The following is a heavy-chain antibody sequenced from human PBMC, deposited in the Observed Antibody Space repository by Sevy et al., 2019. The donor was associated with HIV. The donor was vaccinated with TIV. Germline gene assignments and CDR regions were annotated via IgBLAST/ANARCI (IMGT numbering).Heavy chain of an antibody. CDR2: ISYDGSNK. V-gene: IGHV3-30*18. D-gene: IGHD1-26*01. CDR3: AKEAEGGARLFDY. Sequence: GGSLRLSCAASGFTFSSYGMHWVRQAPGKGLEWVAVISYDGSNKYYADSVKGRFTISRDNSKNTLYLQMNSLRAEDTAVYYCAKEAEGGARLFDYWGPGTLVTLSS. CDR1: GFTFSSYG. J-gene: IGHJ4*02.